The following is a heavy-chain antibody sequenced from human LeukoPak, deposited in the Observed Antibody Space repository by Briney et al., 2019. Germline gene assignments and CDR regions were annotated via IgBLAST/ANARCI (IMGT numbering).Heavy chain of an antibody. CDR2: INTNTGNP. J-gene: IGHJ5*02. Sequence: ASVKVSCKASGYTFTSYAMNWVRQAPGQGLEWMGWINTNTGNPTYAQGFTGRFVFSLDTSVSTAYLQISSLKAEDTAVYYCARGKSSPLLPLGQLVSWFDPWGQGTLVTVSS. D-gene: IGHD6-13*01. V-gene: IGHV7-4-1*02. CDR3: ARGKSSPLLPLGQLVSWFDP. CDR1: GYTFTSYA.